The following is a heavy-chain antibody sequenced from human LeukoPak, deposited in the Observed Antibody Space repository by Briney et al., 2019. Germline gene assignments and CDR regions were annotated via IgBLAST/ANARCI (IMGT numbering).Heavy chain of an antibody. D-gene: IGHD3-22*01. CDR1: GFTFSGYC. V-gene: IGHV3-21*01. Sequence: PGGSLRLSCAASGFTFSGYCMNWVRQAPGKGLEWVSSISTSSSYIYYADSVKGRFTISRDNAKNSLYLQMNSLRAEDTAVYYCARDTIVVVITTSHYYMDVWGKGTTVTVSS. CDR2: ISTSSSYI. CDR3: ARDTIVVVITTSHYYMDV. J-gene: IGHJ6*03.